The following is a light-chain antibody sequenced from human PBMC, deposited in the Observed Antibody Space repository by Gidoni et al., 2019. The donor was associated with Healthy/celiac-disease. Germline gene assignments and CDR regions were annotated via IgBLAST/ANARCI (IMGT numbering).Light chain of an antibody. CDR3: QQYGSSPRT. CDR1: QSVSSCY. V-gene: IGKV3-20*01. CDR2: GAS. J-gene: IGKJ1*01. Sequence: DIVLTQSPGTLSLSPGERATLSCRASQSVSSCYLAWYQQKPGQAPRILIYGASSKATGIPDRFSGSGSGTDFTLTISRLEPEDFAVYYCQQYGSSPRTFDQGTKVEIK.